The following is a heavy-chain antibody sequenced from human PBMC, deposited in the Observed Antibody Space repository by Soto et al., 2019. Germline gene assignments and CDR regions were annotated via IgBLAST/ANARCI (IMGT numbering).Heavy chain of an antibody. V-gene: IGHV3-30*18. J-gene: IGHJ6*02. D-gene: IGHD6-19*01. CDR2: ISYDGNNK. CDR1: GFTFRSSG. CDR3: AKDRGSGWNYYGLDA. Sequence: QVQLVESGGGVVQPGRSLRLSCAASGFTFRSSGMHWVRQAPGKGLEWVAVISYDGNNKYYVDSVKGRFTISRDNSKNTLYLQMNSLRVEDTAVYYCAKDRGSGWNYYGLDAWGQGTTVTVSS.